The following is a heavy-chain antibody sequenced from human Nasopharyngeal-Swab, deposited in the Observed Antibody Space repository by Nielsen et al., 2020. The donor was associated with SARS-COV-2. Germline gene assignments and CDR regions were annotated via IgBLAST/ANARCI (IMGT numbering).Heavy chain of an antibody. CDR2: TYYRSKWYV. D-gene: IGHD1-26*01. CDR3: ARDEGAFNS. J-gene: IGHJ5*02. Sequence: WIRQSPSRGLEWLGRTYYRSKWYVDYAESVKSRIIINPDTSKNQFSLQLNSVTPEDTAVYCCARDEGAFNSWGQGTLVTVSS. V-gene: IGHV6-1*01.